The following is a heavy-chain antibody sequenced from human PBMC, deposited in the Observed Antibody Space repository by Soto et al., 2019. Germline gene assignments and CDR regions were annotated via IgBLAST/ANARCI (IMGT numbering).Heavy chain of an antibody. D-gene: IGHD3-10*01. CDR2: ISAYKANI. CDR1: GYTFPNYG. CDR3: ARDFDGSGAYYTDF. V-gene: IGHV1-18*01. Sequence: ASVKVSCKASGYTFPNYGITWVRQAPGQGLEWMGWISAYKANIKYAQKFQGRVTLTTDTSTSTAYMELRSLRSDDTAIYYCARDFDGSGAYYTDFWGHVTLFTVSS. J-gene: IGHJ4*01.